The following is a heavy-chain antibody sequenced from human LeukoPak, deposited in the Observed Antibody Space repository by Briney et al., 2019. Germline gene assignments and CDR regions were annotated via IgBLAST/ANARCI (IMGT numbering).Heavy chain of an antibody. D-gene: IGHD1-26*01. J-gene: IGHJ4*02. V-gene: IGHV1-2*02. Sequence: SVKVSCKASGYTFTGYYMHWVRQAPGQGLEWMGWINPNSGGTNYAQKFQGRVTITRDTSISTAYMELSSLYSDDTAMYYCTRALGSDYWGQGTLVTVSS. CDR2: INPNSGGT. CDR3: TRALGSDY. CDR1: GYTFTGYY.